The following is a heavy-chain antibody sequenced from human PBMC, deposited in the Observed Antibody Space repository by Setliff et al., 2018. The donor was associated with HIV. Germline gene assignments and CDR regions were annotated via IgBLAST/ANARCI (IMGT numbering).Heavy chain of an antibody. J-gene: IGHJ6*02. CDR2: IIPIFAAA. V-gene: IGHV1-69*06. CDR3: ARDVRDGFEEWFSTLDDGMDV. D-gene: IGHD3-3*01. CDR1: GGTFSSYG. Sequence: SVKVSCKASGGTFSSYGISWVRQAPGQGLEWMGGIIPIFAAAHYAQMFQGRVTFTADTSTNTAYMELSRLRSDDTAVYYCARDVRDGFEEWFSTLDDGMDVWGQGTTVTVSS.